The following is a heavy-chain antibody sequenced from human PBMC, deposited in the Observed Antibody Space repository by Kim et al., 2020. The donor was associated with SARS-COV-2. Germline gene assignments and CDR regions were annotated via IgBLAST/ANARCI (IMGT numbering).Heavy chain of an antibody. V-gene: IGHV3-74*01. CDR2: INSDGSTT. J-gene: IGHJ2*01. CDR3: ARRNGGSPYWYFEH. D-gene: IGHD2-15*01. CDR1: GFNFRNYW. Sequence: GGSLRLSCAASGFNFRNYWMPWVRQAPGKGLVWVSRINSDGSTTSYADSVKGRFTISKDTAKNTLYLQMNSLRAEDTAVYYCARRNGGSPYWYFEHWGRGTLVTVSS.